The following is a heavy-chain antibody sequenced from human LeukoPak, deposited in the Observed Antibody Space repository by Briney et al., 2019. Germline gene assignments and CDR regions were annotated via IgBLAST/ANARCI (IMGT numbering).Heavy chain of an antibody. CDR2: SNSDGSAT. V-gene: IGHV3-74*01. CDR1: GFTFSTYW. Sequence: GGSLRLSCAASGFTFSTYWMHWVRQAPGKGLVWVARSNSDGSATISAASVKGRFVISRDNSKNTLSLQMGSLRVEDPAMYYCAREWRGFDDYWGQGALVTVSS. D-gene: IGHD3-10*01. CDR3: AREWRGFDDY. J-gene: IGHJ4*02.